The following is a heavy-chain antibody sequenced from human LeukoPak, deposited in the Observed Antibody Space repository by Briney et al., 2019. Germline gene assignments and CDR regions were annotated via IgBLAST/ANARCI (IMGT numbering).Heavy chain of an antibody. D-gene: IGHD1-26*01. CDR1: GGTFSSYA. J-gene: IGHJ5*02. CDR2: IIPIFGTA. V-gene: IGHV1-69*05. Sequence: SVKVSCKASGGTFSSYAISWVRQAPGQGLEWMGGIIPIFGTANYVQKFQGRVTITTDESTSTAYMELSSLRSEDTAVYYCARVPVGGNWFDPWGQGTLVTVSS. CDR3: ARVPVGGNWFDP.